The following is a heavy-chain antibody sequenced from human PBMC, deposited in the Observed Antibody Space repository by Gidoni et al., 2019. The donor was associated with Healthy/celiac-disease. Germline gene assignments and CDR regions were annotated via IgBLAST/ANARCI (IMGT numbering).Heavy chain of an antibody. CDR1: GFTFSSYA. CDR3: AKTNHITMIVVVITPGAFDI. J-gene: IGHJ3*02. V-gene: IGHV3-23*01. CDR2: ISGSGGST. Sequence: EVQLLESGGGLVQPGGSLRLSCAASGFTFSSYAMRWVRQAPGKGLEWVSAISGSGGSTYYADSVKGRFTISRDNSKNTLYLQMNSLRAEDTAVYYCAKTNHITMIVVVITPGAFDIWGQGTMVTVSS. D-gene: IGHD3-22*01.